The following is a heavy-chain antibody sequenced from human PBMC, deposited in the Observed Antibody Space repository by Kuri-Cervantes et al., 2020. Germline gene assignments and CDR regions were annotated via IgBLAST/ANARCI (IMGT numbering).Heavy chain of an antibody. CDR2: IHWSSGTI. CDR1: AFHFNDYA. CDR3: ARAGHGGDAFDI. V-gene: IGHV3-9*01. Sequence: LSLTCGASAFHFNDYAMKWVRQPPGKGLEWVPGIHWSSGTIAYADSVKGRITITRDNSKNTLYLQMNSLRAGDTAVYYCARAGHGGDAFDIWGQGTMVTVSS. J-gene: IGHJ3*02.